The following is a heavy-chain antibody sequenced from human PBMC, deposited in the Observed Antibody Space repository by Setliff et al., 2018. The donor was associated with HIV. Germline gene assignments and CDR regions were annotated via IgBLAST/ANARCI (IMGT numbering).Heavy chain of an antibody. Sequence: ASVKVSCKASGYTFTDYYMQWVRQAPGQGLEWMGRINPDSGGANYAQKFQSRVTMTGDTSISTAYMELRSLRSDDTAVYYCARVDCSSTRCYAFDIWGQGTMVTVSS. CDR2: INPDSGGA. J-gene: IGHJ3*02. CDR1: GYTFTDYY. V-gene: IGHV1-2*06. CDR3: ARVDCSSTRCYAFDI. D-gene: IGHD2-2*01.